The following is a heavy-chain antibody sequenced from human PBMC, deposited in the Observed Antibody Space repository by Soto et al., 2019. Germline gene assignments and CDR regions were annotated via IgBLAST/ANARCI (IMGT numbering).Heavy chain of an antibody. CDR2: VYWDDDK. J-gene: IGHJ5*02. V-gene: IGHV2-5*02. D-gene: IGHD2-15*01. Sequence: QVTLKESGPTLVKSTQTLTLTCTFSGFSLTIDGVGVGWIRQPPGKALEWLALVYWDDDKRYNPSLKGRLTNTKDPSKNQVVHTMTNMDPMAKATYYCVHKLSVMVAATSTLFDPWGQGTLVTVSS. CDR1: GFSLTIDGVG. CDR3: VHKLSVMVAATSTLFDP.